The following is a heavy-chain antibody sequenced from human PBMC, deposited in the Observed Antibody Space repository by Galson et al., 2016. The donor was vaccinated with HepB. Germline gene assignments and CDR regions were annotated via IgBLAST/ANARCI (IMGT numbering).Heavy chain of an antibody. V-gene: IGHV3-21*01. CDR1: GFSFTSYS. CDR2: ISTTSTYI. D-gene: IGHD3-22*01. Sequence: SLRLSCAASGFSFTSYSMNWVRQAPGKGLEWVSFISTTSTYIYYADSVTGRFTISRDNAKNSLYLQMNNLRAEDTAVYYCVRAFHDTSGHYWGNLDYWGQGALVTVSS. J-gene: IGHJ4*02. CDR3: VRAFHDTSGHYWGNLDY.